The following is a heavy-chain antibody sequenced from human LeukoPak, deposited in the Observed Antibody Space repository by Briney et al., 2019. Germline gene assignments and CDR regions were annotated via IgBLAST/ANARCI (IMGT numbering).Heavy chain of an antibody. CDR1: GFTFSDYY. J-gene: IGHJ4*02. D-gene: IGHD5-12*01. CDR2: ISGSGGST. CDR3: AKDQATIRGRAIDY. Sequence: GGSLRHSCAASGFTFSDYYMSWVRQAPGKGLEWVSAISGSGGSTYYADSVKGRFTISRDNSKNTLYLQMNSLRAEDTAVYYCAKDQATIRGRAIDYWGQGTLVTVSS. V-gene: IGHV3-23*01.